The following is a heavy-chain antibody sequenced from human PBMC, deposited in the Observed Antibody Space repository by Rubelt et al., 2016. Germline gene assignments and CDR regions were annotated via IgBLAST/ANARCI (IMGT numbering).Heavy chain of an antibody. D-gene: IGHD3-9*01. Sequence: QLQLHESGPGPVKPSETLSLTCTVSGGSVSSGSYFWGWIRQPPGKGLEWIGIIHYSGTTYYNPSLKSRVTMSVDTSTNYFPRRLTPVTAADTAVYYCARPRLPDYYTTFDYWGQGSLVTVSS. V-gene: IGHV4-39*02. J-gene: IGHJ4*02. CDR2: IHYSGTT. CDR1: GGSVSSGSYF. CDR3: ARPRLPDYYTTFDY.